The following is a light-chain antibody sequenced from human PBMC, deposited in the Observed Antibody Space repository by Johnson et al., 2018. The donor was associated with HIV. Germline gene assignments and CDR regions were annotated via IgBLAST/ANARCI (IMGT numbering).Light chain of an antibody. CDR3: GTWDSSLSAGV. V-gene: IGLV1-51*02. J-gene: IGLJ1*01. Sequence: QSVLTQPPSVSAAPGQKVTISCSGSSSNIGNKYVSWYQQLPGTAPKLLIYENTKRPSGIPDRFSGSKSGTSATLGITGLQTGDEADYYCGTWDSSLSAGVFGTGTKVTVL. CDR2: ENT. CDR1: SSNIGNKY.